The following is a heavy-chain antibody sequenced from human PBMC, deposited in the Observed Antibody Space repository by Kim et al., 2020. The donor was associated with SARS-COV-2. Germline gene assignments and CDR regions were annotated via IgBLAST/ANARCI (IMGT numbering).Heavy chain of an antibody. D-gene: IGHD3-22*01. CDR3: ARSIPPETMIVVGDAFDI. CDR2: ISSSGSTI. J-gene: IGHJ3*02. CDR1: GFTFSSYE. Sequence: GGSLRLSCAASGFTFSSYEMNWVRQAPGKGLEWVSYISSSGSTIYYADSVKGRFTISRDNAKNSLYLQMNSLRAEDTAVYYCARSIPPETMIVVGDAFDIWGQGTMVTVSS. V-gene: IGHV3-48*03.